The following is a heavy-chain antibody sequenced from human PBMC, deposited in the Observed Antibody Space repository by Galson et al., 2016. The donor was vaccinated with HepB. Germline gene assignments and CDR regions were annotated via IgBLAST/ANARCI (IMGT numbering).Heavy chain of an antibody. D-gene: IGHD2/OR15-2a*01. J-gene: IGHJ4*02. Sequence: SETLSLTCTVSGGSISSSPYYWGWIRQPPGKGLEWIGCIYYSGSTFYNPSLKSRVTISVDTSKNHFSLKLSSVTAADTAVYYCARAFLPYFDYWGQGTLVIVSS. CDR3: ARAFLPYFDY. CDR1: GGSISSSPYY. CDR2: IYYSGST. V-gene: IGHV4-39*07.